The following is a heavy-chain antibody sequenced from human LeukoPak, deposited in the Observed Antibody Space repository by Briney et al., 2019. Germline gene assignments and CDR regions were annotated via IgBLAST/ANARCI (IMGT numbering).Heavy chain of an antibody. CDR1: GFTFSSYA. CDR3: AKEPLFAYYYDSSGPRFDAFDI. V-gene: IGHV3-23*01. D-gene: IGHD3-22*01. CDR2: ISGSGGST. Sequence: PGGSLRLSCAASGFTFSSYAMSWVRQAPGKGLEWVSAISGSGGSTYYADSAKGRFTISRDNSKNTLYLQMNSLRAEDTAVYYCAKEPLFAYYYDSSGPRFDAFDIWGQGTMVTVSS. J-gene: IGHJ3*02.